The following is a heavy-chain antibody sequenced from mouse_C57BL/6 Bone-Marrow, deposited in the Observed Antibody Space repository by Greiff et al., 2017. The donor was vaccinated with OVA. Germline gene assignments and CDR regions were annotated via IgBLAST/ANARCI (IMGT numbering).Heavy chain of an antibody. J-gene: IGHJ3*01. V-gene: IGHV1-69*01. Sequence: VQLQQPGAELVMPGASVKLSCTASGYTFTSYWMHWVKQRPGQGLEWIGEIDPSDSYTNYNQKFKGKSTLTVDKSSSTAYMQLSSLTSEDSAVYYCARRYDGYYPFAYWGQGTLVTVSA. D-gene: IGHD2-3*01. CDR1: GYTFTSYW. CDR3: ARRYDGYYPFAY. CDR2: IDPSDSYT.